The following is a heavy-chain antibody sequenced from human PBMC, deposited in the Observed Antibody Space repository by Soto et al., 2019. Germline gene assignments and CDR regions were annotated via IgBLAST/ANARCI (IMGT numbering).Heavy chain of an antibody. D-gene: IGHD2-2*02. CDR3: ARDRGPYCSSTSCYTDYYYYGMDV. Sequence: PGGSLRLSCAASGFTFSDYYMSWIRQAPGKGLEWVSYISSSSSYTNYADSVKGRFTISRDNAKNSLYLQMNSLRAEDTAVYYCARDRGPYCSSTSCYTDYYYYGMDVWGQGTTVTVS. CDR1: GFTFSDYY. CDR2: ISSSSSYT. V-gene: IGHV3-11*06. J-gene: IGHJ6*02.